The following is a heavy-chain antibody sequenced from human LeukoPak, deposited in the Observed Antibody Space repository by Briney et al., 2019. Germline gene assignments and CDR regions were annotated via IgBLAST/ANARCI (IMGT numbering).Heavy chain of an antibody. CDR3: AKVNYYESSDIGLFDY. CDR1: GFTFSSYA. CDR2: ISGSGTST. V-gene: IGHV3-23*01. J-gene: IGHJ4*02. Sequence: GGSLRLSCAASGFTFSSYAMSWVRQAPGKGLEWVSGISGSGTSTFYADSVRGRFTISRDHSKNTLYLQMNGLRAGDTAVYYCAKVNYYESSDIGLFDYWGQGTLVTVSS. D-gene: IGHD3-22*01.